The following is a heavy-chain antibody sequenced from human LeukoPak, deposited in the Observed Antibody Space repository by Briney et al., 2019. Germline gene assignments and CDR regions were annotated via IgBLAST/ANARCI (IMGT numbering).Heavy chain of an antibody. CDR1: GFTFHDYA. Sequence: GRSLRLSCATSGFTFHDYAMHWVRQVPGKGLDWVSGITWNSGSIGYADSVKGRFTISRDNAKNSLYLQMNSLRAEDTALYYCAKDNEGAGTYYPRYGMDVWGQGTTVTVSS. V-gene: IGHV3-9*01. CDR3: AKDNEGAGTYYPRYGMDV. CDR2: ITWNSGSI. J-gene: IGHJ6*02. D-gene: IGHD3-10*01.